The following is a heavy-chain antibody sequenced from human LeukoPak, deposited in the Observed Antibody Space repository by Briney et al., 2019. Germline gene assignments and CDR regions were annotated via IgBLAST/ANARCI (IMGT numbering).Heavy chain of an antibody. V-gene: IGHV3-23*01. CDR1: GFTFSIYA. Sequence: GGSLRLSCAASGFTFSIYAMSWVRQAPGKGLEWVSGISGGGDSTYYADSVKGRFTTSRDNSKNTVYLQMNGLRAEDTAIYYCAKEIVVVPAGADYWGQETLVTVSS. CDR2: ISGGGDST. CDR3: AKEIVVVPAGADY. J-gene: IGHJ4*02. D-gene: IGHD2-2*01.